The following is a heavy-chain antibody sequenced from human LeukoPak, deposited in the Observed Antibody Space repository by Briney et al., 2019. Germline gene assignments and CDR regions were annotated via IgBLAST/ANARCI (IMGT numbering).Heavy chain of an antibody. D-gene: IGHD2-15*01. CDR3: ARDHCSGGSCYNY. CDR2: INPNSGGT. CDR1: GYTFTDYY. Sequence: GASVKVSCKASGYTFTDYYIHWVRQAPGQGLEWMGWINPNSGGTNYAQKFQGRVTTTRDTSINTAYMELSSLRSEDTAVYYCARDHCSGGSCYNYWGQGTLVTVSS. V-gene: IGHV1-2*02. J-gene: IGHJ4*02.